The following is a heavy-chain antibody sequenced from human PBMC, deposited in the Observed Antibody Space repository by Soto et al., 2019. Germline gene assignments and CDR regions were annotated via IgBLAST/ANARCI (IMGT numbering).Heavy chain of an antibody. CDR1: GGSISSYY. CDR2: IYYSGST. Sequence: QVQLQESGPGLVKPSETLSLTCTVSGGSISSYYWSWIRQPPGKGLEWIGYIYYSGSTNYNPSLKSRVTISVATSKNQFSLKLSSVTAADTAVYYCARPALDYYDSSGYYPDAFDIWGQGTMVTVSS. CDR3: ARPALDYYDSSGYYPDAFDI. J-gene: IGHJ3*02. D-gene: IGHD3-22*01. V-gene: IGHV4-59*08.